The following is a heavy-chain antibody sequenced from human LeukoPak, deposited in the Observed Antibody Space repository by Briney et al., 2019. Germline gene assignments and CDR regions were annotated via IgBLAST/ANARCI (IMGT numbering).Heavy chain of an antibody. V-gene: IGHV4-59*08. J-gene: IGHJ4*02. CDR1: GGSISSYY. CDR2: IYYSGST. Sequence: SETLSLTCTVSGGSISSYYWSWIRQPPGKGLEWIGYIYYSGSTNYNPSLKSRVTISVDTSKNQFSLKLSSVTAADTAVYYCARQGRSRYFDYWGQGTLVTVSS. CDR3: ARQGRSRYFDY.